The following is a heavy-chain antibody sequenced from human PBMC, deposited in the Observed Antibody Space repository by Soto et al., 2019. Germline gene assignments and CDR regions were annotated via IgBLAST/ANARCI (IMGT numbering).Heavy chain of an antibody. D-gene: IGHD3-22*01. J-gene: IGHJ4*02. CDR3: VRERHDSSSSLYYY. V-gene: IGHV3-53*01. Sequence: GESLKISCAASGFTVSSNYMNWVRQAPGKGLEWVSLIYSGGSTSYADAVKGRFAISRDDSKNTLYLQMNSLRAEDTAVYYCVRERHDSSSSLYYYWGQGTLVTVSS. CDR1: GFTVSSNY. CDR2: IYSGGST.